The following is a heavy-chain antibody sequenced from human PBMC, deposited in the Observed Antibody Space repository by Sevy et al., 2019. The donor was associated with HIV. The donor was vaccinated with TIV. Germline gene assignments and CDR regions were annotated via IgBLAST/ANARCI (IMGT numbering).Heavy chain of an antibody. CDR2: ISGSGGST. D-gene: IGHD3-22*01. J-gene: IGHJ4*02. Sequence: GGFLRLSCAASGFTFSSYAMSWVRQAPGKGLEWVSAISGSGGSTYYADSVKGRFTISRDNSKNTLYLQMNSLRAEDTAVYYCAKGAIGITMIVVVISHLDYWGQGTLVTVSS. CDR3: AKGAIGITMIVVVISHLDY. CDR1: GFTFSSYA. V-gene: IGHV3-23*01.